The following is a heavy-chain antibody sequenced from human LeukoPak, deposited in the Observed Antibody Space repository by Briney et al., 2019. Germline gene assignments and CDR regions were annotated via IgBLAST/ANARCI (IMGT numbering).Heavy chain of an antibody. V-gene: IGHV3-48*04. CDR3: ARDFWELPSLFDY. CDR1: GFSFSSYS. Sequence: PGGSLRLSCAASGFSFSSYSMNWVRQAPGKGLEWVSYISGSSSTIYYADSVKGRFTISRDNAKNSLYLQMNSLRVEDTAVYYCARDFWELPSLFDYWGQGTLVTVSS. CDR2: ISGSSSTI. D-gene: IGHD1-26*01. J-gene: IGHJ4*02.